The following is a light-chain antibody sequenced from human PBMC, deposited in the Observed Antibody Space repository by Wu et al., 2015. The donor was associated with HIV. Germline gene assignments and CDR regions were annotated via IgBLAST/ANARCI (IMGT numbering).Light chain of an antibody. CDR1: QSVSSN. V-gene: IGKV3-15*01. J-gene: IGKJ4*01. CDR3: QHYNKIPPLT. CDR2: GAS. Sequence: EIVMTQFPATLSVSPGERATLSCRASQSVSSNLAWYQQKPGQAPRLLIYGASTRATGIPARFSGSGSGTEFTLTISSMQSEDSAIYYCQHYNKIPPLTFGGGTKVEIK.